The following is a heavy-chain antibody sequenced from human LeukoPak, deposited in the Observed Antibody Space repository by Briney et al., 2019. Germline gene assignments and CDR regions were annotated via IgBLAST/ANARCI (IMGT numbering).Heavy chain of an antibody. D-gene: IGHD5-24*01. J-gene: IGHJ4*02. CDR1: GVSISSSNSY. V-gene: IGHV4-39*01. Sequence: SETLSLTCTVSGVSISSSNSYWGWIRQPPGKGLEWIGSIYYSGNTYYNASLKSRVTISVDTSKNQFSLKLSSVTAADTAVYYCARHHRGDGYNSFDYWGQGTLVTVSS. CDR3: ARHHRGDGYNSFDY. CDR2: IYYSGNT.